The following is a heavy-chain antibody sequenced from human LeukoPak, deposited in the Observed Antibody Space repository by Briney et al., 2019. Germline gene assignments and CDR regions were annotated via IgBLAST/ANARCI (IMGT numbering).Heavy chain of an antibody. CDR1: GFTFSSYW. CDR3: AGMSLSSWFVCDS. V-gene: IGHV3-7*01. CDR2: IKQDGGEK. J-gene: IGHJ4*02. D-gene: IGHD6-13*01. Sequence: GGSLRLSCAASGFTFSSYWMTWVRQAPGKGLEWVANIKQDGGEKYYVDSVRGRFTISRDNAKNSLYLQMNSLRAEDTAVYYCAGMSLSSWFVCDSWGQGTLVTVSS.